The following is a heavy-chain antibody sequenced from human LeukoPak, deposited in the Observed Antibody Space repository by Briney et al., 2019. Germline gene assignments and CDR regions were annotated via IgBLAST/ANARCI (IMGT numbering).Heavy chain of an antibody. CDR3: AKDRLTTVVGASGY. V-gene: IGHV3-7*01. Sequence: GGSLRLSCAASGFTFSTYWMTWVRQAPGKGLEWVANIKQDGSEKYYVDSVKGRFTISRDNAKNSLYLQMNSLRAEDTAMYYCAKDRLTTVVGASGYWGQGTLVTVSS. CDR1: GFTFSTYW. CDR2: IKQDGSEK. J-gene: IGHJ4*02. D-gene: IGHD1-26*01.